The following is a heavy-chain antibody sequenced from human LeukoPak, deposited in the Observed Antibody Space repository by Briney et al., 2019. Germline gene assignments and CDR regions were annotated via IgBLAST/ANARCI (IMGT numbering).Heavy chain of an antibody. D-gene: IGHD4-23*01. J-gene: IGHJ4*02. V-gene: IGHV3-7*01. Sequence: PGGSLRLSCEASAFTFSSYWMSWVRQAPGKGLEWVANIKEDGSEINYVDSVKGLFTISRDNAKNSLFLQMNSLRVEDTAVYYCARDRGYSSFDYWGQGTLVPVSS. CDR2: IKEDGSEI. CDR3: ARDRGYSSFDY. CDR1: AFTFSSYW.